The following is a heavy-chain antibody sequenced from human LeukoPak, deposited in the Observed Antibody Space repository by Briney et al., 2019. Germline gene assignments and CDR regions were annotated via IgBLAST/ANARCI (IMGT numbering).Heavy chain of an antibody. D-gene: IGHD6-13*01. Sequence: SVKVSCKASGYIFTAYYIHWVRQAPGQGLEWMGIINPSGGSTSYAQKFQGRVTMTRDTSTSTVYMELSSLRSEDTAVYYCAREGAAAGLDYWGQGTLVTVSS. CDR2: INPSGGST. V-gene: IGHV1-46*01. CDR3: AREGAAAGLDY. J-gene: IGHJ4*02. CDR1: GYIFTAYY.